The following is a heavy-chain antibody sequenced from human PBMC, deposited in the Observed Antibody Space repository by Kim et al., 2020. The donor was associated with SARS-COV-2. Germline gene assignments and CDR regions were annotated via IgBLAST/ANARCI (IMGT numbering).Heavy chain of an antibody. J-gene: IGHJ6*02. CDR2: IMWNSGST. CDR3: TKDIRPGGADV. D-gene: IGHD3-10*01. CDR1: GFTSDDHA. V-gene: IGHV3-9*02. Sequence: GGSLRLSCAVSGFTSDDHAMHWVRQTPGKGLEWVSGIMWNSGSTGYADSVKGRFIISRDHDKKSLYLQMNSLRTEDTAMYFCTKDIRPGGADVWGQGTTVTVSS.